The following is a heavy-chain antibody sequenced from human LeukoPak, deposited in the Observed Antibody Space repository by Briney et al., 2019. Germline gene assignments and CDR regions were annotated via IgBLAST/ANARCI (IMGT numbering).Heavy chain of an antibody. CDR3: ARDQGGGYSSGSDAFDI. V-gene: IGHV4-61*02. CDR2: IYTSGST. D-gene: IGHD6-19*01. CDR1: GGSISSGSYY. Sequence: PSQTLSLTCTVSGGSISSGSYYWSWIRQPAGKGLEWIGRIYTSGSTNYNPSLKSRVTISVDTSKNQFSLKLSSVTAADTAVYYCARDQGGGYSSGSDAFDIWGQGTMVTVSS. J-gene: IGHJ3*02.